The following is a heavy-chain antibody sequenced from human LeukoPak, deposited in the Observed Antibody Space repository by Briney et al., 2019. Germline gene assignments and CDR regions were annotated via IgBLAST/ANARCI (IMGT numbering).Heavy chain of an antibody. D-gene: IGHD1-26*01. J-gene: IGHJ4*02. CDR2: ISSSSSTI. Sequence: PGGSLRLSCAASGFTFSSYSMNWVRQAPWKGLEWVSYISSSSSTIYYADSVKGRFTISRDNSKNTLYLQMNSLRAEDTAVYYCARERDPWELLKGALDYWGQGTLVTVSS. CDR3: ARERDPWELLKGALDY. V-gene: IGHV3-48*01. CDR1: GFTFSSYS.